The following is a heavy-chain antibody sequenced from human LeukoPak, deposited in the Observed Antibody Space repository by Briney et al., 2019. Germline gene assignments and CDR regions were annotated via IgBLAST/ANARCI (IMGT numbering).Heavy chain of an antibody. CDR2: ISSNGGST. Sequence: GGSLRLSCSASGFTFSSYAMHWVRQAPGKGLEYVSAISSNGGSTYYADSVKSRFTISRDNSKNTLYLQMSSLRAEDTAVYYCVNRVYGSGGHVDYWGQGTLVTVSS. V-gene: IGHV3-64D*06. D-gene: IGHD3-10*01. CDR3: VNRVYGSGGHVDY. J-gene: IGHJ4*02. CDR1: GFTFSSYA.